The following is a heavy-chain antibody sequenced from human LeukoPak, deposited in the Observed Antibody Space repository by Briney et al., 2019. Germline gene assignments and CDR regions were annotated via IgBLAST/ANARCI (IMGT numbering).Heavy chain of an antibody. D-gene: IGHD2-2*01. CDR3: ARLTPYCSSTSCFFFDY. V-gene: IGHV4-59*08. Sequence: SETLSLTCTVSGGSISSYYWSWIRQPPGKGLEWIGYIYYSGSTNYNPSLKSRVTISVDTSKNQFSLKLSSVTAADTAVYYCARLTPYCSSTSCFFFDYWGQGTLVTVSS. J-gene: IGHJ4*02. CDR1: GGSISSYY. CDR2: IYYSGST.